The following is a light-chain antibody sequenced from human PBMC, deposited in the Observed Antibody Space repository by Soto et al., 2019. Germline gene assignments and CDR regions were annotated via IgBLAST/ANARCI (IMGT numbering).Light chain of an antibody. J-gene: IGKJ4*01. CDR1: QSVSSY. CDR2: DAS. Sequence: VLIQSPATLSLSPGERATLSCRASQSVSSYLAWYQQKPGQAPRLLIYDASNRATGIPARFSGSGSGTDFTLTISSLEPEDFAVYYCQQRSNWPPTFGGGTKVDIK. CDR3: QQRSNWPPT. V-gene: IGKV3-11*01.